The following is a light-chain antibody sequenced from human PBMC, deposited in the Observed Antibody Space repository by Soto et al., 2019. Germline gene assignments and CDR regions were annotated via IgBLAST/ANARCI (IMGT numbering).Light chain of an antibody. J-gene: IGLJ1*01. V-gene: IGLV1-47*01. CDR1: SSNIGSNY. CDR3: AAWDDSLSGL. Sequence: VLTQPPSASGTPGQRVTISCSGSSSNIGSNYVYWYQQLPGTAPKLLIYRNNQRPSGVPDRFSGSKSGTSASLAISGLRSEDEADYYCAAWDDSLSGLFGTGTKVTVL. CDR2: RNN.